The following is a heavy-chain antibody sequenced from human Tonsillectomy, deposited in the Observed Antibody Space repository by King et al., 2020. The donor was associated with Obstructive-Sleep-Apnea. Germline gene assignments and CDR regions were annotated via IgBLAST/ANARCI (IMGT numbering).Heavy chain of an antibody. J-gene: IGHJ4*02. CDR2: IYYSGST. CDR1: GGSLSRYY. CDR3: ARTPGAANDY. Sequence: VQLQESGPGLVEPSETLSLTCTVSGGSLSRYYWSWIRQPPGKGLEWIGYIYYSGSTNYNPSLKTRVTISVDTSKNQFSLKLSSVTAADTAVYYCARTPGAANDYWGQGTLVTVSS. V-gene: IGHV4-59*01. D-gene: IGHD1-26*01.